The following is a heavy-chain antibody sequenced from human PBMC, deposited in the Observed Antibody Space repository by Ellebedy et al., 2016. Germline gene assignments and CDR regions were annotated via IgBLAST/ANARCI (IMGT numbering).Heavy chain of an antibody. CDR2: ISYDGSNK. J-gene: IGHJ3*02. Sequence: GESLKISCAASGFTFSSYAMHWVRQAPGKGLEWVAVISYDGSNKYYADSVKGRFTISRDNSKNTLYLQMNSLRAEDTAVYYCARGVRAFDIWGQGTMVTVSS. CDR1: GFTFSSYA. D-gene: IGHD4/OR15-4a*01. CDR3: ARGVRAFDI. V-gene: IGHV3-30*04.